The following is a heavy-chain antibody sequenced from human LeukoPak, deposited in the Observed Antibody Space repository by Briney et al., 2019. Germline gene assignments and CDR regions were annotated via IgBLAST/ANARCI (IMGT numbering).Heavy chain of an antibody. CDR2: INHSGST. V-gene: IGHV4-34*01. D-gene: IGHD6-6*01. CDR1: GGSFSGYY. CDR3: ATPAGMGIAARRAFGY. J-gene: IGHJ4*02. Sequence: SETLSLTCAVYGGSFSGYYWSWIRQPPGKGLEWIGEINHSGSTNYNPSLKSRVTISVDTSKNQFSLKLSSVTAADTAVYYCATPAGMGIAARRAFGYWGQGTLVTVSS.